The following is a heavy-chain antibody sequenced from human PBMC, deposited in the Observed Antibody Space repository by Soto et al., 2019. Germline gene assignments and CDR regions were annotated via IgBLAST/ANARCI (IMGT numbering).Heavy chain of an antibody. CDR2: IRGSGGDT. CDR3: PEGHSDSYYHFDY. D-gene: IGHD3-22*01. Sequence: EVQLLESGGGLVQPGGSLRLSCADSGFTCSFCAMNWVRQAPGKGLEWVSSIRGSGGDTYYADSVKGRFNISRDYSKKTLHLPLNSLSVEDTAVYYCPEGHSDSYYHFDYWGHGPLVTFSS. CDR1: GFTCSFCA. J-gene: IGHJ4*01. V-gene: IGHV3-23*01.